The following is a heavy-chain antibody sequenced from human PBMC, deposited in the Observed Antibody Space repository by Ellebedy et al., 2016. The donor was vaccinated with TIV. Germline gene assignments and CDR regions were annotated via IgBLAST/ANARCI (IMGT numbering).Heavy chain of an antibody. D-gene: IGHD3-22*01. CDR2: IYYSGTT. Sequence: SETLSLXXTVSGGSIRTSNYYWGWLRQPPGKEPEWIGNIYYSGTTHYNSSLNSRATISVDTSKNQLSLKLSSVTAADTAVYFCARSSDYSDGRGYYPNWFDPWGQGTLVTVSS. J-gene: IGHJ5*02. CDR1: GGSIRTSNYY. V-gene: IGHV4-39*01. CDR3: ARSSDYSDGRGYYPNWFDP.